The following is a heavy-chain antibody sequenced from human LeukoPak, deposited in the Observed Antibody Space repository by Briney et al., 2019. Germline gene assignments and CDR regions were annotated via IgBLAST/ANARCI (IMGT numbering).Heavy chain of an antibody. CDR3: ARDLPVYGSGSRNPMYYYYGMDV. J-gene: IGHJ6*02. CDR1: GYTFTGYY. D-gene: IGHD3-10*01. Sequence: ASVKVSCKASGYTFTGYYMHWVRQAPGQGLEWMGWINPNSGGTNYAQEFQGRVTMTRDTSISTAYMELSRLRSDDTAVYYCARDLPVYGSGSRNPMYYYYGMDVWGQGTTVTVSS. CDR2: INPNSGGT. V-gene: IGHV1-2*02.